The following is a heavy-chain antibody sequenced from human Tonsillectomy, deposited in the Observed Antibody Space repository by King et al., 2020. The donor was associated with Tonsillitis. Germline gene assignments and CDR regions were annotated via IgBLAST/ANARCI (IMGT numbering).Heavy chain of an antibody. V-gene: IGHV3-21*01. Sequence: VQLVESGGGLVKPGGSLRLSCAASGFTFSSYSMNWVRQAPGKGLEWVSSISSSSSYIYYADSVKGRFTISRDNAKNSLYLQMNSLRAEDTAVYYCARGRSYYDSSGYYYWGQGTLVTVSS. CDR2: ISSSSSYI. CDR1: GFTFSSYS. D-gene: IGHD3-22*01. J-gene: IGHJ4*02. CDR3: ARGRSYYDSSGYYY.